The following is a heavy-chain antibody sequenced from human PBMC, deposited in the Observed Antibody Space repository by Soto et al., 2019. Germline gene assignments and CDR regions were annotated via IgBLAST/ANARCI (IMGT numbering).Heavy chain of an antibody. CDR1: GGSISSGGYY. CDR2: IYYSGST. V-gene: IGHV4-31*03. Sequence: PSETLSLTCTVSGGSISSGGYYWSWIRQHPGKGLEWIGNIYYSGSTYYNPSLKSRVTISVDTSKIQFSLKLSSVTAADTALYYCARHEKGTVTYDSNFDYWGQGTLVTVSS. D-gene: IGHD4-17*01. CDR3: ARHEKGTVTYDSNFDY. J-gene: IGHJ4*02.